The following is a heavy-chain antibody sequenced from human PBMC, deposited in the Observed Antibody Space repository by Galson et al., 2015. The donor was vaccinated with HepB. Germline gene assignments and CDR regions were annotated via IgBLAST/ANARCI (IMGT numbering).Heavy chain of an antibody. Sequence: SLRLSCAASGFTFSSYAMSWVRQAPGKGLEWVSAISGSGGSTYYADSVKGRFTISRDNSKNTLYLQMNSLRAEDTAVYYCAKDRGYCSSTSCYTSDYWGQGTLVTVSS. CDR2: ISGSGGST. CDR1: GFTFSSYA. D-gene: IGHD2-2*02. CDR3: AKDRGYCSSTSCYTSDY. J-gene: IGHJ4*02. V-gene: IGHV3-23*01.